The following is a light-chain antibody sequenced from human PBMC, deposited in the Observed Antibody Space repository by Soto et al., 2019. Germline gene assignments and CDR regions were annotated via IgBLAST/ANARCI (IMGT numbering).Light chain of an antibody. CDR3: QPYNNWPLT. CDR1: QGIGDT. V-gene: IGKV3-15*01. J-gene: IGKJ4*01. CDR2: DTS. Sequence: IVRPKSPATLSVSPVEGATISVPASQGIGDTLAWYQPEPGQTPRLLIYDTSTRATGVPTRFSGSRSGAEVTLTINSLQSEDGAVDYGQPYNNWPLTVGGGTTVDIK.